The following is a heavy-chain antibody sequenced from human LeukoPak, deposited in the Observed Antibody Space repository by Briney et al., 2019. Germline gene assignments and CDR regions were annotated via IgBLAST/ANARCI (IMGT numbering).Heavy chain of an antibody. CDR2: ISGSGGST. D-gene: IGHD5-18*01. CDR1: GFTVSSNY. J-gene: IGHJ4*02. V-gene: IGHV3-23*01. CDR3: AKDGTAMVTEEYYFDY. Sequence: PGGSLRLSCAASGFTVSSNYMSWVRQAPGKGLEWVSVISGSGGSTYYADSVKGRFTISRDNSKNTLYLQMNSLRAEDTAVYYCAKDGTAMVTEEYYFDYWGQGTLVTVSS.